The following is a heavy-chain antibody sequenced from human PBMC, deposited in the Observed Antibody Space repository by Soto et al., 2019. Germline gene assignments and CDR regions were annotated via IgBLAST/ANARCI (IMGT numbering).Heavy chain of an antibody. CDR3: PKHSVGDMPPYYFDY. CDR1: GFTFSSYA. V-gene: IGHV3-23*01. D-gene: IGHD3-16*01. Sequence: EVQLLEAGGGLVQPGGSLRLSCAASGFTFSSYAMSWVRQAPGKGLEWVSVISGSGYSTYYADSVKGRFTISRDNFKNTLYLQMNSLRAEDTAVYYCPKHSVGDMPPYYFDYWGQGTLVTASS. CDR2: ISGSGYST. J-gene: IGHJ4*02.